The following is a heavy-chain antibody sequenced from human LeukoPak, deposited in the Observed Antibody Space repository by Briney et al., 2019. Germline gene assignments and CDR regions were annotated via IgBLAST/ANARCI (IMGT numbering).Heavy chain of an antibody. CDR2: ISTYNGNT. J-gene: IGHJ4*02. CDR3: ARDTHCYESHSSLI. Sequence: ASVKVSCKASGYTFTSYGISWVRQAPGQGLEWMGWISTYNGNTNYAQKLRGRVTMTTDTSTSTAYMELRSLRSDDTAVYYCARDTHCYESHSSLIWGQGTLVTVSS. D-gene: IGHD2-21*01. CDR1: GYTFTSYG. V-gene: IGHV1-18*01.